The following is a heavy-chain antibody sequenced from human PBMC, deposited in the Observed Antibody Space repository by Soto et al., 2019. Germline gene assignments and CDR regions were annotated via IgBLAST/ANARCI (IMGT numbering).Heavy chain of an antibody. J-gene: IGHJ4*02. Sequence: GGSLRLSCAASGFTFSSYSMNWVRQAPGKGLEWVSYISSSSSTIYYADSVKGRFTISRDNAKNSLYLQMNSLRAEDTAVYYCATFDFWSGYYILGVNDYWGQGTLVTVSS. CDR2: ISSSSSTI. CDR1: GFTFSSYS. CDR3: ATFDFWSGYYILGVNDY. D-gene: IGHD3-3*01. V-gene: IGHV3-48*01.